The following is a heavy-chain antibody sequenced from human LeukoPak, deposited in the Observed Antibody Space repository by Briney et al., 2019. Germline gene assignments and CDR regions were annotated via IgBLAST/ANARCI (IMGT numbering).Heavy chain of an antibody. Sequence: GGSLRLSCAASGFTFSSYWMHWVRQAPGKGLVWVSRVNSDGGITNYADSVKGRFTISRDNAKDTLYLQMNSLRVEDTAVYYCARVSIRSSSWYPIDYWGQGTLVAVSS. CDR2: VNSDGGIT. D-gene: IGHD6-13*01. V-gene: IGHV3-74*01. J-gene: IGHJ4*02. CDR3: ARVSIRSSSWYPIDY. CDR1: GFTFSSYW.